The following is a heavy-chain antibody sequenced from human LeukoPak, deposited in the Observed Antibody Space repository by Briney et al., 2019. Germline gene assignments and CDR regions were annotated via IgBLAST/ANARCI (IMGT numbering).Heavy chain of an antibody. J-gene: IGHJ4*02. Sequence: SEALSLTCTVSGGSISSYYWGWIRQPPGKGLEWIGSIYYSGSTYYNPSLKSRVTISVDTSKNQFSLKLSSVTAADTAVYYCASPRHDFWSGYSPFDYWGQGTLVTVSS. CDR2: IYYSGST. V-gene: IGHV4-39*01. CDR1: GGSISSYY. CDR3: ASPRHDFWSGYSPFDY. D-gene: IGHD3-3*01.